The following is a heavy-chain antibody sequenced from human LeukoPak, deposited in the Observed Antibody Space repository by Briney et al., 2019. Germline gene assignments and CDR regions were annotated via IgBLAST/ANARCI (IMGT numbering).Heavy chain of an antibody. D-gene: IGHD3-22*01. J-gene: IGHJ4*02. V-gene: IGHV1-2*02. CDR3: ATTGGESSGYDMTTSFDY. CDR1: GYTFTGYY. Sequence: VASVKVSCKASGYTFTGYYMHWVRQAPGQGLEWMGWINPNSGGTNYAQKFQGRVTMTRDTSISTAYMELSRLRSDDTAVYYCATTGGESSGYDMTTSFDYWGQGTLVTVSS. CDR2: INPNSGGT.